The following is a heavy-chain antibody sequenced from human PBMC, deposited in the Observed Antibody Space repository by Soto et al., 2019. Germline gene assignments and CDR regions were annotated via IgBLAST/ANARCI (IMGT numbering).Heavy chain of an antibody. Sequence: ASVKVSCKASGGTFSSYAISWVRQAPGQGLEWMGGIIPIFGTANYAQKFQGRVTITADKSTSTAYMELSSLRSEDTAVYYCARVGHAVTTISLDVWGQGTTVTVSS. CDR3: ARVGHAVTTISLDV. V-gene: IGHV1-69*06. D-gene: IGHD4-4*01. CDR2: IIPIFGTA. J-gene: IGHJ6*02. CDR1: GGTFSSYA.